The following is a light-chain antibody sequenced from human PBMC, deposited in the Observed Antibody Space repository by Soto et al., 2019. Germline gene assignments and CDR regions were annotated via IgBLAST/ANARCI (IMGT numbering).Light chain of an antibody. Sequence: QSTVTLPVSSGAGVNPSCRATQTIGNKLAWYLQRPGQAPRLLMYGASTRATDIPARFSGSGSETEFTLTITGLQSEDFAVYYCQQYNSWPWSFGLGTRVEIK. CDR2: GAS. CDR3: QQYNSWPWS. V-gene: IGKV3-15*01. J-gene: IGKJ1*01. CDR1: QTIGNK.